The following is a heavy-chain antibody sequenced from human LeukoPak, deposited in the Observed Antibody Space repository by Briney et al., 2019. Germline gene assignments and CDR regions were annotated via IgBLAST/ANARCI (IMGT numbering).Heavy chain of an antibody. Sequence: SVKVSCKASGYTFTSYDINWVRQAPGQGLEWMGGIIPIFGTAYYAQKFQGRVTITADESTSTVNMELSSLTSEDTAVYYCARDSSRNGYKSWFDPWGQGTLVIVSS. V-gene: IGHV1-69*13. CDR1: GYTFTSYD. J-gene: IGHJ5*02. CDR3: ARDSSRNGYKSWFDP. D-gene: IGHD5-24*01. CDR2: IIPIFGTA.